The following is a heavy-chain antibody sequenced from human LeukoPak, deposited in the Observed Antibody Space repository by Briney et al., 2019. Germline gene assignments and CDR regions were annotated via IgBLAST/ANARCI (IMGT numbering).Heavy chain of an antibody. J-gene: IGHJ4*02. CDR2: MNINSGNT. CDR1: GYTFTSYD. D-gene: IGHD1-26*01. Sequence: AASVKVSCKASGYTFTSYDINWVRQATGQGLEWMGWMNINSGNTDYAQKFQDRVTMTRNTSISTAYMELSSLRSEDTAVYYCARQIVRATNGLWGQGTLVTVSS. V-gene: IGHV1-8*01. CDR3: ARQIVRATNGL.